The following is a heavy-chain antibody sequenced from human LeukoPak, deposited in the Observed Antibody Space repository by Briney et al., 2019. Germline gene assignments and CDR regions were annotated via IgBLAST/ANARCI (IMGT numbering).Heavy chain of an antibody. Sequence: SETLSLTCAVYGGSFSGYYWSWIRQPPGKGLEWIGEINHSGSTNYNPSLKSRVTISVDTSKNQFSLKLSSVTAADTAVYCCASGDSSGFYRTIYYYYMDVWGKGTTVTISS. D-gene: IGHD3-22*01. CDR2: INHSGST. V-gene: IGHV4-34*01. CDR1: GGSFSGYY. CDR3: ASGDSSGFYRTIYYYYMDV. J-gene: IGHJ6*03.